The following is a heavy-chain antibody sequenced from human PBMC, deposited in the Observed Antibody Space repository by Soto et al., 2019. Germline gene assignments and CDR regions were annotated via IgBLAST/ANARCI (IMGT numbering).Heavy chain of an antibody. J-gene: IGHJ6*03. CDR3: ARAVPAAKLNMDV. V-gene: IGHV1-8*01. D-gene: IGHD2-2*01. CDR2: MNPNSGNT. Sequence: QVQLVQSGAEVKKPGASVKVSCRASGYTFISYDINWVLQATGQGPEWMGWMNPNSGNTGYAQKFQGRVTMSRNTYISTAYMELSSLTSDDTAVYYCARAVPAAKLNMDVWGKGTTVTVSS. CDR1: GYTFISYD.